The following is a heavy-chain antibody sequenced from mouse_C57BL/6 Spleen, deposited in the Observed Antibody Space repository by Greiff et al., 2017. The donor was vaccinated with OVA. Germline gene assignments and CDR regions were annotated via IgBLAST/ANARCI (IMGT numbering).Heavy chain of an antibody. D-gene: IGHD2-5*01. CDR2: IYPGDGDT. J-gene: IGHJ2*01. CDR3: ASSSSNNEVYFDY. CDR1: GYAFSSSW. V-gene: IGHV1-82*01. Sequence: QVQLQQSGPELVKPGASVKISCTASGYAFSSSWMYWVQQSPGKGLEWIGRIYPGDGDTNYTGKFKGVATLPADKSSSTANMQLSSLTSEDSAVYFCASSSSNNEVYFDYWGQGTTLTVSS.